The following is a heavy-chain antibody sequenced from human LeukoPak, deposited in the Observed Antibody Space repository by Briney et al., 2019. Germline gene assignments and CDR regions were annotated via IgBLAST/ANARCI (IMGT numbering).Heavy chain of an antibody. J-gene: IGHJ3*02. D-gene: IGHD6-6*01. V-gene: IGHV4-4*07. CDR1: GGSISSYY. CDR3: ASFPREYSSSGEAFDI. CDR2: IYTSGST. Sequence: SETLSPTCTVSGGSISSYYWSWIRQPAGKGLEWIGRIYTSGSTNYNPSLKSRVTISVDKSKNQFSLKLSSVTAADTAVYYCASFPREYSSSGEAFDIWGQGTMVTVSS.